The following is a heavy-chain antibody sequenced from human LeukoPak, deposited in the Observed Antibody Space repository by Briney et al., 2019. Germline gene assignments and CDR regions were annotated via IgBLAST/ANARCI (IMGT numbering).Heavy chain of an antibody. V-gene: IGHV3-21*01. CDR1: GFTFSSYS. J-gene: IGHJ4*02. Sequence: GGSLRLSCAASGFTFSSYSMNWVRQAPGKGLEWVSSISSSSYIYYADSVKGRLTISRDNAKNSLYLQMNSLRAEDTAVYYCARTLTVVTPGYFDYWGQGTLVTVSS. CDR3: ARTLTVVTPGYFDY. D-gene: IGHD4-23*01. CDR2: ISSSSYI.